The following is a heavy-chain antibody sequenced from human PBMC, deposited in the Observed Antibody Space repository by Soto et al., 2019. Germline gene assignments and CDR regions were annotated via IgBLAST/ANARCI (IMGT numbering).Heavy chain of an antibody. CDR3: AREGEMPYYYYGLDV. Sequence: QVQLVQSGAELRKPGASVKVSCKASGYTFTTYGISWVRQAPGQGLEWMGWISGYNGHTKYAQKFQGRVTMTKNTSTSTVYMDLRRLRSDDTAGYYCAREGEMPYYYYGLDVWGQGTTVTVSS. J-gene: IGHJ6*02. CDR1: GYTFTTYG. V-gene: IGHV1-18*01. D-gene: IGHD3-16*01. CDR2: ISGYNGHT.